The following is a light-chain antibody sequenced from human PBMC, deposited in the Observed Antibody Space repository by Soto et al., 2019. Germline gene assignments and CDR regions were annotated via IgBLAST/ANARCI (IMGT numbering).Light chain of an antibody. CDR1: SSDVGGYDY. J-gene: IGLJ1*01. Sequence: QSALPQPASVSGSPGQSITISCTGTSSDVGGYDYVSWYQQHPGKAPKLMIYDVSHRPSGVSNRFSGSKSGNTASLTISGLQAEDEADYYCSSYTSSSTLVFGTGTMLTVL. CDR3: SSYTSSSTLV. V-gene: IGLV2-14*01. CDR2: DVS.